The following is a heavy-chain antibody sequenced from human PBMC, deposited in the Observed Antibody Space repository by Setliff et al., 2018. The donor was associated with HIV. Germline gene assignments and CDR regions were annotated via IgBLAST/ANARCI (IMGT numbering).Heavy chain of an antibody. Sequence: ASVKVSCKASGYTFISYGISWVRQAPGQGLEWMGWISAYNGNTNYAQKLQARVTMTTDTSTSTAYMEVTSLRSEDTAVYYCARKEYQLLHAFDIWGQGTMVTVSS. J-gene: IGHJ3*02. CDR2: ISAYNGNT. D-gene: IGHD2-2*01. CDR1: GYTFISYG. CDR3: ARKEYQLLHAFDI. V-gene: IGHV1-18*01.